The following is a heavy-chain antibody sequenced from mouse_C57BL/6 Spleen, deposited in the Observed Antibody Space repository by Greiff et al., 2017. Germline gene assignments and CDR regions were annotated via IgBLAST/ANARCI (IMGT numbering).Heavy chain of an antibody. CDR1: GYTFTDYN. CDR2: INPNNGGT. J-gene: IGHJ2*01. V-gene: IGHV1-22*01. CDR3: ARQRYCGSSYGYFDY. Sequence: EVQLQQSGPELVKPGASVKMSCKASGYTFTDYNMHWVKQSHGKSLEWIGYINPNNGGTSYNQKFKGKATLTVNKSSSTAYMELRSLTSEDSAVYYCARQRYCGSSYGYFDYWGQGTTLTVSS. D-gene: IGHD1-1*01.